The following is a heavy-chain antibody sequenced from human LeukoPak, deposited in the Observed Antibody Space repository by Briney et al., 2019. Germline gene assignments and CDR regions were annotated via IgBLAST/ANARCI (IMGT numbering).Heavy chain of an antibody. CDR1: GFTFSSYA. J-gene: IGHJ4*02. D-gene: IGHD4-17*01. V-gene: IGHV3-23*01. Sequence: GGSLRLSCAASGFTFSSYAMTWVRQAPGRGLEWVSIISGGGTRTYHIDSVKGRFTISRDNSRNTLYLHMNSLRDEDTAIYFCAKGHTDYGTGFDLWGQGTLVTVSS. CDR3: AKGHTDYGTGFDL. CDR2: ISGGGTRT.